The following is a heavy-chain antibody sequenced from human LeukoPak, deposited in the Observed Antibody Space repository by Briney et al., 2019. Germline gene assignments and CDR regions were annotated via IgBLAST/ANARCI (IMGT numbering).Heavy chain of an antibody. CDR3: ARSLEIAVARTNWFDP. CDR2: MNPNSGNT. J-gene: IGHJ5*02. V-gene: IGHV1-8*01. D-gene: IGHD6-19*01. CDR1: GYTFTSYD. Sequence: ASVKVSCKASGYTFTSYDINWVRQATGQGLEWMGWMNPNSGNTGYAQKFQGRVTMTRNTSISTAYMELSSLRSEDTAVYYCARSLEIAVARTNWFDPWGQGTLVTVSS.